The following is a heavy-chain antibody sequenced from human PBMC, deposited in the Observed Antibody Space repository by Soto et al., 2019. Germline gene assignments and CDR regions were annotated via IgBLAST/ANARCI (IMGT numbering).Heavy chain of an antibody. Sequence: EVPLLESGGGLVQPGGSLRLSCAASGFTFSSYAMSWVRQAPGKGLEWVSIITYSGGTTYYADSVEGRFTISRDNSKNTLYLQMNRLRAEDTAVYYCAKANSGTYSGFDCWGQGTLVTVSS. CDR3: AKANSGTYSGFDC. D-gene: IGHD1-26*01. CDR1: GFTFSSYA. CDR2: ITYSGGTT. J-gene: IGHJ4*02. V-gene: IGHV3-23*01.